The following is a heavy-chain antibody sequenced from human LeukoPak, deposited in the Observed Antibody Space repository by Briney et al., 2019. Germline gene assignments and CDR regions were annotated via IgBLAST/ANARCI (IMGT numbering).Heavy chain of an antibody. V-gene: IGHV3-66*01. CDR2: IYSGDTT. J-gene: IGHJ4*02. D-gene: IGHD3-10*01. CDR3: ARDLGVVRGVVGH. CDR1: GFTFSSYG. Sequence: PGGSLRLSCAASGFTFSSYGMHWVRQAPGKGLEWVSVIYSGDTTYYADSVKGRFTISRDNSKNTLYLQMDSLRVDDTAVYYCARDLGVVRGVVGHWGQGTLVTVSS.